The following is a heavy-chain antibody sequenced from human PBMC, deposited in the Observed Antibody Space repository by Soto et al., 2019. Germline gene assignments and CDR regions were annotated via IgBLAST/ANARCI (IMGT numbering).Heavy chain of an antibody. J-gene: IGHJ6*02. V-gene: IGHV4-34*01. CDR2: IIHSGST. Sequence: SETLSLTCTAYGGSFSGDYWSWIRQPPGKGLEWIGEIIHSGSTNYNPSLKSRVTISLDTSKNQFSLKLTSVTAADTAVYYCARGRGNYYHSGRDVWGQGTTVPVSS. D-gene: IGHD1-1*01. CDR3: ARGRGNYYHSGRDV. CDR1: GGSFSGDY.